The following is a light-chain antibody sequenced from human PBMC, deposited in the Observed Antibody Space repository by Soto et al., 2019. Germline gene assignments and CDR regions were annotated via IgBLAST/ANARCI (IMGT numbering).Light chain of an antibody. Sequence: ALTQPASVSGSPGQSITISCTGTSSDVGGYSYVSWYQQHPGKAPKLMIYDVSNRPSGVSNRFSGSKSGNTASLTTSGLQAEDEADYYCSSYTSSSTLDVFGTGTKVTVL. CDR3: SSYTSSSTLDV. CDR1: SSDVGGYSY. V-gene: IGLV2-14*01. J-gene: IGLJ1*01. CDR2: DVS.